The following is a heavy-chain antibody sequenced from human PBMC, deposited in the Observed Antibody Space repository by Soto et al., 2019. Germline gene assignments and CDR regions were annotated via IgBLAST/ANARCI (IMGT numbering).Heavy chain of an antibody. CDR3: ARITKGNYYYYYGMDV. V-gene: IGHV2-26*01. J-gene: IGHJ6*02. Sequence: SGPTLMNPTEPITLTCTVSGFSLSHARMGVSWIRQPPGKALEWLAHIFSNDEKSYSTSLKSRLTISKDTSKSQVVLTMTNMDPVDTATYYCARITKGNYYYYYGMDVWGQGTTVTVSS. CDR2: IFSNDEK. CDR1: GFSLSHARMG.